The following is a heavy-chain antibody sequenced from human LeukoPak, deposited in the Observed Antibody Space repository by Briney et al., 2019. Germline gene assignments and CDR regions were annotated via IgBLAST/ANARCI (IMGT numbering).Heavy chain of an antibody. CDR3: ARNNDMDV. V-gene: IGHV3-7*03. CDR2: MNKDGSEK. J-gene: IGHJ6*02. Sequence: GGSLRLSWAASGFILSNHWMTWVRQAPGKGPEWVANMNKDGSEKYYVDSVKGRFTISRDTAKNSLYLQMNNLRAEDTALYYCARNNDMDVWGQGTTVIVSS. D-gene: IGHD1/OR15-1a*01. CDR1: GFILSNHW.